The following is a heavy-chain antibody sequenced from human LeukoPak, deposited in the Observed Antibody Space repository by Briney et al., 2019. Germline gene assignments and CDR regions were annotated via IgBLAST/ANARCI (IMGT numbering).Heavy chain of an antibody. CDR3: AKIQRAAAGTGKSGTGKYYYYYYGMDV. D-gene: IGHD6-13*01. CDR2: IKEDGSEK. Sequence: QPGGSLRLSCAASGFTFSSYWMSWVRQAPGKGLEWVANIKEDGSEKYYVDSVKGRFTISRDNAKNSLYVQMNSLGAEDTAVYYCAKIQRAAAGTGKSGTGKYYYYYYGMDVWGQGTTVTVSS. CDR1: GFTFSSYW. V-gene: IGHV3-7*01. J-gene: IGHJ6*02.